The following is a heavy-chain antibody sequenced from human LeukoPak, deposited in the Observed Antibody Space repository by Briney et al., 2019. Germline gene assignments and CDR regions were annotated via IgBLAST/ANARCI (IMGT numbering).Heavy chain of an antibody. CDR1: GFTCSSYS. Sequence: GGSLRLSCAASGFTCSSYSMNWVRQAPGKGLEWVSSISSSSSYIYYADSVKGRFTISRDNAKNSLYLQMNSLRAEDTAVYYCASGIQLWLSDYWGQGTLVTVSS. D-gene: IGHD5-18*01. V-gene: IGHV3-21*01. J-gene: IGHJ4*02. CDR2: ISSSSSYI. CDR3: ASGIQLWLSDY.